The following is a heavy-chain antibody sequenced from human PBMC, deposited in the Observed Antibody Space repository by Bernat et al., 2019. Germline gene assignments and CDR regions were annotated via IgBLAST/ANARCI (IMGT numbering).Heavy chain of an antibody. CDR1: GYSFTDYY. J-gene: IGHJ4*02. Sequence: QVQLVQSGAEVREPGASVKVSCEASGYSFTDYYIHWVRQAPGQGLEWMGWINPNSGDTTYAQKIQGRVSLTRDTSIRTVHMDLNSLASDDTAMYYCARGRKVKKANNGGNDCWGRGTLVTVSS. CDR2: INPNSGDT. D-gene: IGHD5-24*01. CDR3: ARGRKVKKANNGGNDC. V-gene: IGHV1-2*02.